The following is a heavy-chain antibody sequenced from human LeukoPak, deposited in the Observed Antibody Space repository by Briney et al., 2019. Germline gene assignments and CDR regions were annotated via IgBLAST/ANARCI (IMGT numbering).Heavy chain of an antibody. CDR3: ARAFGGSSRRDWFDP. CDR2: IIPILGIA. Sequence: SVKVSCKASGGTFSSYTISWVRQAPGQGLEWMGRIIPILGIANYAQKFQGRVTITADESTSTAYMELSSLRSEDTAVYYCARAFGGSSRRDWFDPWGQGTLVTVSS. V-gene: IGHV1-69*02. J-gene: IGHJ5*02. D-gene: IGHD3-3*01. CDR1: GGTFSSYT.